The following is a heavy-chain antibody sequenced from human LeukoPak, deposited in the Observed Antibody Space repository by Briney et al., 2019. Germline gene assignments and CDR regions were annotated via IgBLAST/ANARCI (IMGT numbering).Heavy chain of an antibody. V-gene: IGHV1-18*01. D-gene: IGHD3-3*01. CDR3: ALPFWSGYYDDY. J-gene: IGHJ4*02. CDR1: GYTFTSYG. Sequence: GASVKVSCKASGYTFTSYGISWVRQAPGQGLEWMGWISAYDGNTNYAQKLQGRVTMTTDTSTSTAYMELRSLRSDDTAVYYCALPFWSGYYDDYWGQGTLVTVSS. CDR2: ISAYDGNT.